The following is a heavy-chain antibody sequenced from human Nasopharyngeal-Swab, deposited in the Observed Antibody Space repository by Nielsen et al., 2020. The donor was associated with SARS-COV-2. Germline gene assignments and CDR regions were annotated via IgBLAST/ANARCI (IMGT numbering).Heavy chain of an antibody. Sequence: GESLKISCSASGFTFSSYAMHWVRQAPGKGLKYVSAISSDGGSTYYADSVKGRFTISRDNAKNTLYLQMSSLGPEDTAVYYCAREQGDHFDYWGQGTLVTVSS. V-gene: IGHV3-64D*06. J-gene: IGHJ4*02. CDR3: AREQGDHFDY. CDR2: ISSDGGST. CDR1: GFTFSSYA. D-gene: IGHD2-21*01.